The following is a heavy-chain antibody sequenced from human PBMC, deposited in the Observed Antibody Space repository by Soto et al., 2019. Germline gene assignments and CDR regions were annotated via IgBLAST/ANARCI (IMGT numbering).Heavy chain of an antibody. Sequence: QVQLVESGGGVVQPWRSLRLSCAASGFTFSSFGMHWVRQAPGKGLEWVAVISNDGTAEYFADSVKGRFTISRDNSKNTLYLQMDSLRPEDTAVYYCTKEGNIHYSTSKWCFDCWGQGTLVTVSS. D-gene: IGHD2-15*01. CDR1: GFTFSSFG. CDR3: TKEGNIHYSTSKWCFDC. V-gene: IGHV3-30*18. J-gene: IGHJ4*02. CDR2: ISNDGTAE.